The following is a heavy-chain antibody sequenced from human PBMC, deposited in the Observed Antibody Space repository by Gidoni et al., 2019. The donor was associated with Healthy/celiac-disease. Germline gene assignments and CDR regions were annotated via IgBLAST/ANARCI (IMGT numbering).Heavy chain of an antibody. V-gene: IGHV4-34*01. CDR2: INHSGST. CDR3: ARAFSGSYSRRIDY. CDR1: GGSFSGYY. D-gene: IGHD3-10*01. Sequence: QVQLQQWGAGLLTPSETLSLTCAVYGGSFSGYYWSWIRQPPGKGLEWIGEINHSGSTNYNPSLKSRVTISVDTSKNQFSLKLSSVTAADTAVYYCARAFSGSYSRRIDYWGQGTLVTVSS. J-gene: IGHJ4*02.